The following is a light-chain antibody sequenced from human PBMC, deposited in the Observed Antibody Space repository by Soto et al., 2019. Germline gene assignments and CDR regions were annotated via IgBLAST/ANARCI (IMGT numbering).Light chain of an antibody. CDR3: SSYTSSSTYV. CDR1: SSDVGTYNR. Sequence: QSALTQTPSVSGSPGQSVTISCTGTSSDVGTYNRVSWYQQPPGTAPKLMIYDVSNRPSGVPDRFSESKSGNTASLTISGLQAEDEADYYCSSYTSSSTYVFGTGTKVTVL. V-gene: IGLV2-18*02. J-gene: IGLJ1*01. CDR2: DVS.